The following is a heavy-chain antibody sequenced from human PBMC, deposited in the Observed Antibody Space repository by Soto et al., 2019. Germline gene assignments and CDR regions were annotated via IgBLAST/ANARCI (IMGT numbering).Heavy chain of an antibody. CDR2: INHSGGT. V-gene: IGHV4-34*01. J-gene: IGHJ3*02. CDR3: ARGHSSSRGGAFDI. Sequence: SETLSLTCAVYGGSFSGYYWSWIRQPPGKGPEWIGEINHSGGTNYNPSLKSRVTISVDTSKNQFSLKLSSVTAADTAVYYCARGHSSSRGGAFDIWGQGTMVTVSS. D-gene: IGHD6-13*01. CDR1: GGSFSGYY.